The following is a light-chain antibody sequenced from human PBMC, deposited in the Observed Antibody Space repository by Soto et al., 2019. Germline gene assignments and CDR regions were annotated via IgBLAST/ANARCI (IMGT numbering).Light chain of an antibody. CDR2: AAS. V-gene: IGKV1-27*01. Sequence: DIQMTQSPSSLSASVGDRVTITCRASQDISNYVAWYQQKPGKIPKLLIYAASSLQSGVPSRFSGRTSGADYTLTISSLQPEDVATYYCQKYNGAPPFTFGPGTKVDIK. CDR1: QDISNY. J-gene: IGKJ3*01. CDR3: QKYNGAPPFT.